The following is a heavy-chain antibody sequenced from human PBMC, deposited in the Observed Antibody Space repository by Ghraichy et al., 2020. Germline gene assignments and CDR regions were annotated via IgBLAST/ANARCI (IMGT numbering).Heavy chain of an antibody. J-gene: IGHJ4*01. V-gene: IGHV3-23*01. CDR3: AKERITMIVVVITIGESDY. D-gene: IGHD3-22*01. CDR2: ISGSGGST. Sequence: VSAISGSGGSTYYADSVKGRFTISRDNSKNTLYLQMNSLRAEDTAVYYCAKERITMIVVVITIGESDYWG.